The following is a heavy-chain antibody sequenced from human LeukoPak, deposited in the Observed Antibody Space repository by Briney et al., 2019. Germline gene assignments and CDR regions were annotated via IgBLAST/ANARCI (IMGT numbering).Heavy chain of an antibody. CDR3: ARDPGGLYYYDSSGYCST. CDR2: INPNSGGT. V-gene: IGHV1-2*02. J-gene: IGHJ4*02. D-gene: IGHD3-22*01. Sequence: GASVKVSCKASGYTFTGYYMHWVRQAPGQGLEWMGWINPNSGGTNYAQKFQGRVTMTRDTSISTAYMELSRLRSDDTAVCYCARDPGGLYYYDSSGYCSTWGQGTLVTVSS. CDR1: GYTFTGYY.